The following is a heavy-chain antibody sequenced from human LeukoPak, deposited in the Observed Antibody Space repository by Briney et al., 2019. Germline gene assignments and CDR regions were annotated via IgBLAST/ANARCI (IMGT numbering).Heavy chain of an antibody. D-gene: IGHD1-14*01. V-gene: IGHV3-74*01. Sequence: GGSLRLSCAASGFTVNNYWMHWVRQGPGKGLVWVSRISSDGSSTSYADSVKGRFTISRDNAKNTLSLQMNSLRAEDTAVYYCTRASRKEPDYWGQGTLVTVSS. CDR1: GFTVNNYW. CDR3: TRASRKEPDY. CDR2: ISSDGSST. J-gene: IGHJ4*02.